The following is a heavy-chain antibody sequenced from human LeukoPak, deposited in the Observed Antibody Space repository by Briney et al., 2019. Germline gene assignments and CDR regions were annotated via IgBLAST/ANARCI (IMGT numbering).Heavy chain of an antibody. CDR3: ARIGAGSSRDY. V-gene: IGHV3-21*01. CDR2: IVGSSST. D-gene: IGHD6-13*01. Sequence: AGSLRLSCAASGFTFSNFAMTWVRQAQGQGLGRISSIVGSSSTYYADSLKGRFTISRDNAKNSLYLQMNSLRAEDTAVDYCARIGAGSSRDYWGQGTLVIVSS. J-gene: IGHJ4*02. CDR1: GFTFSNFA.